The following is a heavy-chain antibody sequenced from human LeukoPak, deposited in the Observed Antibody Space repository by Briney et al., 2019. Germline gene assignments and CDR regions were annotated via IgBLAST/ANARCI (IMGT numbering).Heavy chain of an antibody. D-gene: IGHD4-11*01. J-gene: IGHJ4*02. CDR1: GFTFDDYA. CDR3: AKGLYSNLLGFDY. Sequence: PGGPLRLSCAASGFTFDDYAMYWVRQAPGKGLEWVSGISWNSGSIGYADSVKGRFTISRDNAKNSLYLQMNSLRAEDMALYYCAKGLYSNLLGFDYCGQGTLVTVSS. V-gene: IGHV3-9*03. CDR2: ISWNSGSI.